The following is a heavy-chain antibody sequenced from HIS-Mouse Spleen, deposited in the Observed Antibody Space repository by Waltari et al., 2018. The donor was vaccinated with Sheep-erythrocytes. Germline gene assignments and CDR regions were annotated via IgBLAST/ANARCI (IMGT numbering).Heavy chain of an antibody. CDR1: GSPFGGYS. CDR2: ISSSSSYI. V-gene: IGHV3-21*01. J-gene: IGHJ3*02. Sequence: EVRLGEPGGGLVKLGGSLSLPGAASGSPFGGYSMTGVRQPPGKGLEWVSSISSSSSYIYYADSVKGRFTISRDNAKNSLYLQMNSLRAEDTAVYYCARDSTSDAFDIWGQGTMVTVSS. CDR3: ARDSTSDAFDI. D-gene: IGHD6-6*01.